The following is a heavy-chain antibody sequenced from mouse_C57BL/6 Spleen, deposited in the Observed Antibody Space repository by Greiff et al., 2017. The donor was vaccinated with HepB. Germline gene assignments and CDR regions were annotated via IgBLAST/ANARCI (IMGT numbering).Heavy chain of an antibody. J-gene: IGHJ3*01. V-gene: IGHV1-53*01. D-gene: IGHD2-1*01. Sequence: QVQLQQPGTELVKPGASVKLSCKASGYTFTSYWMHWVKQRPGQGLEWIGDINPSNGGTNYNEKFKSKATLTVDKSSSTAYMQLSSLTSEDSAVYYCARKGYYGVLFAYWGQGTLVTVSA. CDR3: ARKGYYGVLFAY. CDR1: GYTFTSYW. CDR2: INPSNGGT.